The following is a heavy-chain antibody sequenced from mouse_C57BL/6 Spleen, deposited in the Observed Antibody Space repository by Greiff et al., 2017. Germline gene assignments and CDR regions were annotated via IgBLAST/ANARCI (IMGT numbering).Heavy chain of an antibody. J-gene: IGHJ3*01. V-gene: IGHV1-69*01. Sequence: VQLQQPGAELVMPGASVKLSCKASGYTFTSYWMHWVKQRPGQGLEWIGEIDPSDSYTNYNQQFKGKSTLTVDKSSSTAYMQLSSLTSEDSAVYYCARSNYYGSNSAWFAYWGQGTLVTVSA. CDR1: GYTFTSYW. D-gene: IGHD1-1*01. CDR3: ARSNYYGSNSAWFAY. CDR2: IDPSDSYT.